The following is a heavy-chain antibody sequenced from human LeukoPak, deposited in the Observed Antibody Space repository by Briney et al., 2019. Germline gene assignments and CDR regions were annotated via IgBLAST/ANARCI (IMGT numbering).Heavy chain of an antibody. V-gene: IGHV3-30-3*01. CDR3: ARAPRGYSYGHAFDY. CDR2: ISYDGSNK. CDR1: GFTFSSYA. D-gene: IGHD5-18*01. J-gene: IGHJ4*02. Sequence: GRSLRLSCAASGFTFSSYAMHWVRQAPGKGLEWVAVISYDGSNKYYADSVKGRFTISRDNSKNTLYLQMNSLRAEDTAVYYCARAPRGYSYGHAFDYWGQGTLVTVSS.